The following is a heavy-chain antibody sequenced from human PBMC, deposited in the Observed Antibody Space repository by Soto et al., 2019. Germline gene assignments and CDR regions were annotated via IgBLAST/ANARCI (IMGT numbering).Heavy chain of an antibody. CDR3: ARGGVWDSSGYGYFDY. V-gene: IGHV3-30-3*01. J-gene: IGHJ4*02. CDR2: ISYDGSNK. Sequence: QVQLVESGGGVVQPGRSLRLSCAASGFTFSSYAMHWVRQAPGKGLEWVAVISYDGSNKYYADSVKGRFTISRDNSKNTLYLQMNSLRAEDTAVYYCARGGVWDSSGYGYFDYWGQGTLVTVSS. CDR1: GFTFSSYA. D-gene: IGHD3-22*01.